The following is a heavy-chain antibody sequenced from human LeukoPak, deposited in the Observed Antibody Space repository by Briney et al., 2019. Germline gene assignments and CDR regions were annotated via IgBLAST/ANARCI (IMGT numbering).Heavy chain of an antibody. CDR1: GGSFSGYY. CDR2: INHSGST. J-gene: IGHJ4*02. D-gene: IGHD2-15*01. V-gene: IGHV4-34*01. Sequence: SETLSLTCAVYGGSFSGYYWSWIRQPPGKGLEWIGEINHSGSTNYNPSLKSRVTISVDTSKNQFSLKLSSVTAADTAVYYCARLNDCSGGSCYDFDYWGQGTLVTVSS. CDR3: ARLNDCSGGSCYDFDY.